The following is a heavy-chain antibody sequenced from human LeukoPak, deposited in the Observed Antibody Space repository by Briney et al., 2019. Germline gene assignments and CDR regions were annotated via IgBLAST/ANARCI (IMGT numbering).Heavy chain of an antibody. J-gene: IGHJ4*02. CDR2: ISYDGSNK. Sequence: GGSLRLSCAASGFTFSSYAMHWVRQAPGKGLEWVAVISYDGSNKYYADSVKGRFTISRDNSKNTLYLQMNSLRAEDTAVYYCARSPGRWELPRFDYWGQGTLVTVSS. V-gene: IGHV3-30*04. D-gene: IGHD1-26*01. CDR3: ARSPGRWELPRFDY. CDR1: GFTFSSYA.